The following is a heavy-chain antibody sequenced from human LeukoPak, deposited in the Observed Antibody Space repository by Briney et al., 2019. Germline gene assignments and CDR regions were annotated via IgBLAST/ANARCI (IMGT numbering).Heavy chain of an antibody. J-gene: IGHJ4*03. CDR3: AREPPFDY. CDR2: MSGDGGST. Sequence: VGSLRLSCAASGFTFSSYWIDWVRQAPGKGLGWVSRMSGDGGSTTYAESVKVRCTISRDNAKNTLYLQMNSLRAEDTAVYHCAREPPFDYWGHGTPVTASS. CDR1: GFTFSSYW. V-gene: IGHV3-74*01.